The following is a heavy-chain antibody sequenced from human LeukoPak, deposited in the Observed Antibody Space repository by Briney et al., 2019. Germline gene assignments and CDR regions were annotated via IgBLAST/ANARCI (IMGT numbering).Heavy chain of an antibody. D-gene: IGHD3-10*01. J-gene: IGHJ3*02. Sequence: QPGGSLRLXCAASGFPFRSYAMHWGRQAPGKGLEYVSTISSDGGTTYYLNSVKGRFTISRDNSKNTLYLQMGSLTAEDMAVYYCATEGGMVRGNGGFDIWGQGTMVTVSS. CDR3: ATEGGMVRGNGGFDI. V-gene: IGHV3-64*01. CDR2: ISSDGGTT. CDR1: GFPFRSYA.